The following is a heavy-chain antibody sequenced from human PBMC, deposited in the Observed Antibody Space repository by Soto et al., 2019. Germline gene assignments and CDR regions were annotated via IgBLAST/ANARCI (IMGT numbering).Heavy chain of an antibody. V-gene: IGHV3-23*01. Sequence: EVQLLESGGGLVQPGGSLRLSCAASGFTFSSYAMSWVRQAPGKGLEWVSAISGSGGSTYYADSVKGRFTISRDNSKNTLYLQMNSLRAEDTAVYYCAKDGESSGWYVFRDDNWFDPWGQGTLVTVSS. CDR1: GFTFSSYA. CDR3: AKDGESSGWYVFRDDNWFDP. D-gene: IGHD6-19*01. CDR2: ISGSGGST. J-gene: IGHJ5*02.